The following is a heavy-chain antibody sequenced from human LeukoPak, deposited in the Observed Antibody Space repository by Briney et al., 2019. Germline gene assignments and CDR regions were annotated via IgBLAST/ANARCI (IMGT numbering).Heavy chain of an antibody. V-gene: IGHV3-33*01. CDR1: GFTFSSYG. J-gene: IGHJ4*02. CDR3: ARDSRHLLYYFDY. D-gene: IGHD2/OR15-2a*01. CDR2: IWYDGSNK. Sequence: PGRSLRLSCAASGFTFSSYGMHWVRRAPGKGLEWVAVIWYDGSNKYYADSVKGRFTISRDNSKNTLYLQMNSLRAEDTAVYYCARDSRHLLYYFDYWGQGTLVTVSS.